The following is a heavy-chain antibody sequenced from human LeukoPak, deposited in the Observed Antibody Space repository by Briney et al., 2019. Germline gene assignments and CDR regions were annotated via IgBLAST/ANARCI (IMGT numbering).Heavy chain of an antibody. Sequence: HGESLKISCEGSGYSFSNYWIGWVHQMPGKGLEWMGIIYPGDYETRYSPSFQGLVTISVDKSISTAYLQWSSLKASDTAMYYCAIPPGYCGNDCSFDHWGQGTLVTVSS. CDR2: IYPGDYET. D-gene: IGHD2-21*02. J-gene: IGHJ4*02. CDR1: GYSFSNYW. V-gene: IGHV5-51*07. CDR3: AIPPGYCGNDCSFDH.